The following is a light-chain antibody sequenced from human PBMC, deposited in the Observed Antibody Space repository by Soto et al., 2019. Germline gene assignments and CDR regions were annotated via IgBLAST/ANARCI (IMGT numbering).Light chain of an antibody. CDR2: DAS. V-gene: IGKV1-39*01. Sequence: DIQMTQSPSSLSASVGDRVTITCRASQSIASSLNWYQQKPGKAPNLLIYDASSLQTGVPSRFSGSGSGTDFTLTISSLQPEDFATYHCQQSYSNSGITFGQGTRLEIK. CDR3: QQSYSNSGIT. J-gene: IGKJ5*01. CDR1: QSIASS.